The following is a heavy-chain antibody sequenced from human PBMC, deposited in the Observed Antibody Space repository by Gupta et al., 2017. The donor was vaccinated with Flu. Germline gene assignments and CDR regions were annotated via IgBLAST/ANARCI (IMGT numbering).Heavy chain of an antibody. Sequence: SGVTFTRYWMTWVRQAPGKGLEWVASINPDGSETYYVDSVKGRFTISRDNAHNSLYLHMNSLRAEDTSLFYCARDLNWDSDWGHGTLVTVSS. CDR1: GVTFTRYW. D-gene: IGHD1-7*01. CDR2: INPDGSET. J-gene: IGHJ4*01. CDR3: ARDLNWDSD. V-gene: IGHV3-7*01.